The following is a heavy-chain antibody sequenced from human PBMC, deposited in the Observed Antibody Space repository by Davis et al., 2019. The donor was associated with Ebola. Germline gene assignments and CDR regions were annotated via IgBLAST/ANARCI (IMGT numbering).Heavy chain of an antibody. CDR1: GGSISSHY. Sequence: SETLSLTCTVSGGSISSHYWSWIRQPAGKGLEWIGHIYTSGSTNYNPSLKSRVTISVDTSKNQFSLKLSSVTAADTAVYYCASPTRLRFGSGGAFDIWGQGTMVTVSS. J-gene: IGHJ3*02. CDR3: ASPTRLRFGSGGAFDI. V-gene: IGHV4-4*07. D-gene: IGHD3-10*01. CDR2: IYTSGST.